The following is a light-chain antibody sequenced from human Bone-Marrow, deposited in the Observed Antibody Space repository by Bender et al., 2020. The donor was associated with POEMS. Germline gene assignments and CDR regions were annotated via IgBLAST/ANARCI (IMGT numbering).Light chain of an antibody. Sequence: QSVLTQPPSVSGAPGQTVTISCTGTSSNMGAGYGVNWYQQLPGTAPKLLIYNNENRPSGVPDRISGSKSGTSASLAITGLQSEDEATYFCCSLAGSDTWVFGGGTKVTVL. CDR1: SSNMGAGYG. CDR3: CSLAGSDTWV. J-gene: IGLJ3*02. V-gene: IGLV1-40*01. CDR2: NNE.